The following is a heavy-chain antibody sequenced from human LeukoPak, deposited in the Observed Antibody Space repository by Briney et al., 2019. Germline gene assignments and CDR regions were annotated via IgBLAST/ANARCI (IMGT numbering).Heavy chain of an antibody. Sequence: SETLSLTXTVSGGSIRCSSYYWGWIRQPPGKRLEWIGSIYYSGSTYYNPSLKSRVTISVDTSKNQFSLKLSSVTAADTAVYYCASGMYYYDSSGYLPPYAFDIWGQGTMVTVSS. V-gene: IGHV4-39*01. D-gene: IGHD3-22*01. CDR3: ASGMYYYDSSGYLPPYAFDI. CDR2: IYYSGST. CDR1: GGSIRCSSYY. J-gene: IGHJ3*02.